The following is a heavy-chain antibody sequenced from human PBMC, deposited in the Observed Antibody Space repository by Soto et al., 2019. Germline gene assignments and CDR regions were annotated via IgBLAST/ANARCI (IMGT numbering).Heavy chain of an antibody. CDR1: GFNFGGSS. J-gene: IGHJ4*02. CDR3: ATSSSWYDFH. Sequence: EVQLVESGGGLVQPGGSLRLSCAASGFNFGGSSMNWVRQAPGKGLEWVSSISDSGGFIKYADSVKGRFTISRDNAKNSLFLPMDSLRAEDTAVYYCATSSSWYDFHWGQGTLVTVSS. CDR2: ISDSGGFI. V-gene: IGHV3-21*01. D-gene: IGHD6-13*01.